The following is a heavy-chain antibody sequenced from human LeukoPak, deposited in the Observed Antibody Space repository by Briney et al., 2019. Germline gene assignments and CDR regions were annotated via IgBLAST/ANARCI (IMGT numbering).Heavy chain of an antibody. Sequence: AGGSLRLSCAASGFTFDDYGMSWVRQAPGKGLEWVSGINWNGGSTGYADSVKGRFTISRDNAKNSLYLQMNSLRAEDTALYYCARESQSYDSSNRAFDIWGQGTMVTVSS. CDR2: INWNGGST. CDR3: ARESQSYDSSNRAFDI. CDR1: GFTFDDYG. J-gene: IGHJ3*02. D-gene: IGHD3-22*01. V-gene: IGHV3-20*04.